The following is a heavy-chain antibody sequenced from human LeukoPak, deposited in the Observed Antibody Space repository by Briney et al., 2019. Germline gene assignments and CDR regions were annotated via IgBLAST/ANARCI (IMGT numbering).Heavy chain of an antibody. D-gene: IGHD2-2*01. CDR1: GHTFTSYG. CDR2: ISAYNGNT. J-gene: IGHJ6*03. CDR3: ARDRSSFSLVAPAEDCYMDV. Sequence: ASVKVSCKASGHTFTSYGISWVRQAPGQGLEWMGWISAYNGNTNYAQKLQGRVTMTTDTSTSTAYMELRSLRSDDTAVYYCARDRSSFSLVAPAEDCYMDVWGKGTTVTVSS. V-gene: IGHV1-18*01.